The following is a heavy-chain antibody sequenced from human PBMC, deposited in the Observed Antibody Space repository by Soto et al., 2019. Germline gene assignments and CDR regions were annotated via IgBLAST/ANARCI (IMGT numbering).Heavy chain of an antibody. CDR3: ARRWGAGRVDY. D-gene: IGHD1-26*01. V-gene: IGHV4-4*02. Sequence: QVQLQESGPGLVKPSGTLSLTCAVSGGSISSSNWWSWVRQPPGKGLEWIGEIYHSGNTNYNPSLKSRVPMAVDKSRNQFSLKLSSVTAADTAVYYCARRWGAGRVDYWGQGTLVTVSS. J-gene: IGHJ4*02. CDR2: IYHSGNT. CDR1: GGSISSSNW.